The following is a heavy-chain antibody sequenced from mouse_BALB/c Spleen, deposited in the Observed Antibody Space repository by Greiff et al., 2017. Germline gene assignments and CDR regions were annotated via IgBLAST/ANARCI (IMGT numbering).Heavy chain of an antibody. Sequence: EVKLMESGGGLVKPGGSLKLSCAASGFTFSSYTMSWVRQTPEKRLEWVATISSGGSYTYYPDSVKGRFTISRDNAKNTLYLQMSSLKSEDTAMYYCTKVYGNYPYYFDYWGQGTTLTVSS. D-gene: IGHD2-1*01. J-gene: IGHJ2*01. V-gene: IGHV5-6-4*01. CDR3: TKVYGNYPYYFDY. CDR2: ISSGGSYT. CDR1: GFTFSSYT.